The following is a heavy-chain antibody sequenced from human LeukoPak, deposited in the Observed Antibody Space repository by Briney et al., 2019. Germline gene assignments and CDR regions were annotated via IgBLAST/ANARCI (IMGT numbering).Heavy chain of an antibody. CDR2: ISGSGGGT. Sequence: GGSLRLSCAASGFMFSTYAMSWVRQAPGKGLEWVSLISGSGGGTYYADSVKGRFTISRDNGKNTLSLQMNSLRAEDTALYYCAKERLTTTTFDSWGRGTLVTVSS. D-gene: IGHD4-11*01. V-gene: IGHV3-23*01. J-gene: IGHJ4*02. CDR3: AKERLTTTTFDS. CDR1: GFMFSTYA.